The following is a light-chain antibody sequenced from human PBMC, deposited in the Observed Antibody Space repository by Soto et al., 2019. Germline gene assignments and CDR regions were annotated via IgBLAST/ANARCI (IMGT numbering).Light chain of an antibody. CDR3: QHYNSYSEA. CDR2: KAS. V-gene: IGKV1-5*03. CDR1: QTISSW. Sequence: IQLTQSPSTLSGYVGERVTLTCRASQTISSWLVWYQQKPGKAPKLLIYKASTLKSGVPSRFSGSGSGTEFTLTISSLQPDDFATYYCQHYNSYSEAFGQGTKVDIK. J-gene: IGKJ1*01.